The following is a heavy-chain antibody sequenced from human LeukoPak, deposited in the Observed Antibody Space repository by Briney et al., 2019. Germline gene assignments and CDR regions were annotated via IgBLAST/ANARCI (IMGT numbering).Heavy chain of an antibody. D-gene: IGHD5-18*01. CDR2: MNRNSGNT. J-gene: IGHJ4*02. CDR3: ARRSKAMVAGLDY. Sequence: GSVKVSCKASGYTFTTYDINWVRQATGQGLEWVGWMNRNSGNTDYAQTLQGRCTITRNTAIRTAFMDMGGLRAEDTAVYFCARRSKAMVAGLDYGGQGSVDTVSS. CDR1: GYTFTTYD. V-gene: IGHV1-8*01.